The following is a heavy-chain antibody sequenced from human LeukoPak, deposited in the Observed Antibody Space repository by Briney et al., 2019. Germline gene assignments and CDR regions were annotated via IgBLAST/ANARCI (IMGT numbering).Heavy chain of an antibody. CDR1: GFTFSVYY. J-gene: IGHJ6*02. V-gene: IGHV3-11*06. CDR3: ARDTSLNEAGPGGMDV. Sequence: GGSPRLSCAASGFTFSVYYMSWIREAPGKGLEWVSYFSSSSSYTIYADSVKGRFTISRDNAKNPLYLQMNSLRAEDTAVYYCARDTSLNEAGPGGMDVWGQGTTVTVSS. CDR2: FSSSSSYT. D-gene: IGHD6-19*01.